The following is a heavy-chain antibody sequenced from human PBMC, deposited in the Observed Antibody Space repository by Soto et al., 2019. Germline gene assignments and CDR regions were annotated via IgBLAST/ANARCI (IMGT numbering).Heavy chain of an antibody. J-gene: IGHJ4*02. CDR3: ARDHRITIFGVVITKDVFDY. D-gene: IGHD3-3*01. CDR2: IKQDGSEK. V-gene: IGHV3-7*01. CDR1: GFTFSSYW. Sequence: EVQLVESGGGLVQPGGSLRLSCAASGFTFSSYWMSWVRQAPGKGLERVANIKQDGSEKYYVDSVKGRFTISRDNAKNSLYLQMNSLRAEDTAVYYCARDHRITIFGVVITKDVFDYWGQGTLVTVSS.